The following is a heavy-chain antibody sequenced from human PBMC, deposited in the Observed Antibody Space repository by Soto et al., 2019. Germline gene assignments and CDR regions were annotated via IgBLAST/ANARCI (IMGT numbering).Heavy chain of an antibody. D-gene: IGHD3-10*02. CDR1: GYIFTNQW. CDR2: IYPGDSDT. Sequence: GESLQISCRGSGYIFTNQWSGWVRQMPGKGLECMGIIYPGDSDTRYSPSFQGQVTISADKSISTAYLQWSSLKASDTAIYYCARRVLRETHFDYWGQGTLVTVSS. CDR3: ARRVLRETHFDY. J-gene: IGHJ4*02. V-gene: IGHV5-51*01.